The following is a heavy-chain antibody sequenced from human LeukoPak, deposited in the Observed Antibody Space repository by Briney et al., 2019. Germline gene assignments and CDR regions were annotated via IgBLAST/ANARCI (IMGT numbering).Heavy chain of an antibody. CDR2: ISSSSSYI. Sequence: GGSLRLSCAASGFTFSSYSMNWVRQAPGKGLEWVSSISSSSSYIYYADSVKGRFTISRDNAKNSLYLQMNSPRAEDTAVYYCARDTVTRGYYYYYGMDVWGQGTTVTVSS. J-gene: IGHJ6*02. V-gene: IGHV3-21*01. CDR1: GFTFSSYS. CDR3: ARDTVTRGYYYYYGMDV. D-gene: IGHD4-17*01.